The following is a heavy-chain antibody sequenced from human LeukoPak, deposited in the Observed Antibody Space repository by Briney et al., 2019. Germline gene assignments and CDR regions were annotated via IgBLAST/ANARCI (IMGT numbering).Heavy chain of an antibody. CDR3: ARDRGLYSGYDLSYFDY. CDR2: TWYDGSNK. Sequence: PGGSLRLSCAASGFTFSTYAMSWVRQAPGKGLEWVAVTWYDGSNKYYADSVKGRFTISRDNSKNTLYLQMNSLRAEDTAVHYCARDRGLYSGYDLSYFDYWGQGTLVTVSS. D-gene: IGHD5-12*01. J-gene: IGHJ4*02. V-gene: IGHV3-33*07. CDR1: GFTFSTYA.